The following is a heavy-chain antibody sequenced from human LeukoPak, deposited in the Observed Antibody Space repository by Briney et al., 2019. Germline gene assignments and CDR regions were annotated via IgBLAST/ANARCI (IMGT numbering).Heavy chain of an antibody. J-gene: IGHJ4*02. CDR3: ARTETGVGATDY. Sequence: SETLSLTCTVSGGSISSSSYYWGWNRQPPGKGLEWIGSIYYSGSTYYNPSLKSRVTISVDTSKNQFSLKLSSVTAADTAVYYCARTETGVGATDYWGQGTLVTVSS. V-gene: IGHV4-39*07. CDR1: GGSISSSSYY. D-gene: IGHD1-26*01. CDR2: IYYSGST.